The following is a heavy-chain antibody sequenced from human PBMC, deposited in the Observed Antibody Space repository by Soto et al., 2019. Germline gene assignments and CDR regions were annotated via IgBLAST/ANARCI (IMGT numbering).Heavy chain of an antibody. CDR3: ARWDSGDAHDSNADAFDI. V-gene: IGHV4-34*01. CDR2: IDHSGRT. CDR1: GGSLSGYY. J-gene: IGHJ3*02. Sequence: SETLSLTCAVYGGSLSGYYWSWIRQPPGKGLEWIGEIDHSGRTKYSPSLKSRVIMSVDTSKNQFSLKLSSVTAADTAVYYCARWDSGDAHDSNADAFDIWGQGTMVTVS. D-gene: IGHD3-22*01.